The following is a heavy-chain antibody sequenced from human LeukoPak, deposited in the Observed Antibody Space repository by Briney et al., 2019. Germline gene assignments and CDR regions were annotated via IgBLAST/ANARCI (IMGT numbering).Heavy chain of an antibody. V-gene: IGHV1-8*01. CDR3: ARGRLGYCSSTSCYYMDV. CDR1: GYTFAGYD. Sequence: GASVKVSCKASGYTFAGYDINWVRQATGQGLEWMGWMNPNSGNTGYAQKFQGRVTMTRDTSISTAYMELSSLRSEDTAVYYCARGRLGYCSSTSCYYMDVWGKGTTVTVSS. J-gene: IGHJ6*03. D-gene: IGHD2-2*01. CDR2: MNPNSGNT.